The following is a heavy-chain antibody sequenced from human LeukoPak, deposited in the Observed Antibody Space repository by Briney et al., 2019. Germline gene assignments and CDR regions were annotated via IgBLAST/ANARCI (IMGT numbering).Heavy chain of an antibody. V-gene: IGHV3-20*04. CDR2: INWSGGST. D-gene: IGHD3-22*01. J-gene: IGHJ4*02. CDR3: ARASHYSDSSDYPDY. Sequence: GGSLRLSCAASGFTFDDYGMSWVRQAPGKGLEWVSGINWSGGSTGYADSVKGRFTISRDNAKNSLYLQMNSLRAEDTALYYCARASHYSDSSDYPDYWGQGTLVTVS. CDR1: GFTFDDYG.